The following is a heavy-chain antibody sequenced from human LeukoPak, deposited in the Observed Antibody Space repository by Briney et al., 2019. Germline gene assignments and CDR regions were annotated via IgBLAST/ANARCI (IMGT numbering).Heavy chain of an antibody. J-gene: IGHJ5*02. D-gene: IGHD5-18*01. CDR3: AKVQLWPT. Sequence: GGSLTLSWAASGFTFSSYGMHWVRQAPGKGLEWVAVISYDGSNKYYADSVKGRFTISRDNSKNTLYLQMNSLRAEDTAVYYCAKVQLWPTWGQGTLVTVSS. CDR1: GFTFSSYG. V-gene: IGHV3-30*18. CDR2: ISYDGSNK.